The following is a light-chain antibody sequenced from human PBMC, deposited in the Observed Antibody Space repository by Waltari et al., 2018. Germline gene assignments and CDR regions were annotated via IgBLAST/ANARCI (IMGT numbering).Light chain of an antibody. CDR1: QSVSRV. CDR3: QHYVRLPVT. V-gene: IGKV3-20*01. Sequence: EIVLTQSPGTLSLSPGERATLSCRASQSVSRVLAWYQQKPGQAPRLLIYGASNRATGIPDRFSGSGSGTDFSLTISILEPEDFAVYYCQHYVRLPVTFGQGTKVEIK. J-gene: IGKJ1*01. CDR2: GAS.